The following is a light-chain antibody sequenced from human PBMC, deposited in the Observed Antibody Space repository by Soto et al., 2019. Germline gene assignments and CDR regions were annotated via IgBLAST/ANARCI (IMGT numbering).Light chain of an antibody. Sequence: QPVLTQPASVSGSPGQSITISCTGTSSDVGAYNYVSWYQQNPGKAPKLMIYEVNNRPSGVPDRFSGSKSGNTASLTVSGLHAEDEADYYCSSYSGSDNFVVFGGGTKLTVL. CDR2: EVN. V-gene: IGLV2-8*01. J-gene: IGLJ2*01. CDR1: SSDVGAYNY. CDR3: SSYSGSDNFVV.